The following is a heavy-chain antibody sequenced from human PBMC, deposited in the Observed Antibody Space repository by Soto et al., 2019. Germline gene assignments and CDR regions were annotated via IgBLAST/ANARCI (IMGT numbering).Heavy chain of an antibody. J-gene: IGHJ5*02. CDR2: RWYDGSNK. Sequence: QVQLVESGGGVVQPGRSLRLSCAASGFTFSSYGMHCVRQAPGKGLEWVAARWYDGSNKYYADSVKGRFTIPRDNSKNTLYLQMNSLRAEDTAVYYCARAYYDILTGYYISWFDPWGQGTLVTVSS. D-gene: IGHD3-9*01. CDR3: ARAYYDILTGYYISWFDP. V-gene: IGHV3-33*01. CDR1: GFTFSSYG.